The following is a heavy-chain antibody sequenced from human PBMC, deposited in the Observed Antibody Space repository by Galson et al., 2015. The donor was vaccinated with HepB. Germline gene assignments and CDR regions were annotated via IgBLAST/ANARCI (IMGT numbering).Heavy chain of an antibody. D-gene: IGHD6-19*01. Sequence: SLRLSCAASRFPFGIYAMTWVRQAPGKGLEWISTISSSRTNIHSSDSVKGRITISRDNSQNTLHLEMKRLRHEDTALYYCVKGSLSGEQWLERYHFDSWGQGALVTVSS. J-gene: IGHJ4*02. CDR1: RFPFGIYA. CDR3: VKGSLSGEQWLERYHFDS. V-gene: IGHV3-23*05. CDR2: ISSSRTNI.